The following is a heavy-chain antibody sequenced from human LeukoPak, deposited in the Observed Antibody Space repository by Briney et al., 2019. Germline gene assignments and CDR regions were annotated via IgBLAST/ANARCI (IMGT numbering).Heavy chain of an antibody. Sequence: GGSLRLSCVASGFTFRNYYMHWVRQVPGKGLVWVSRISGDGSSIFYADSVRGRFTISRDNSKNTLYFQMNSLRAEDTAVYYCARNSGYYYDSSGYYSYWGQGTLVTVSS. J-gene: IGHJ4*02. CDR2: ISGDGSSI. D-gene: IGHD3-22*01. V-gene: IGHV3-74*01. CDR3: ARNSGYYYDSSGYYSY. CDR1: GFTFRNYY.